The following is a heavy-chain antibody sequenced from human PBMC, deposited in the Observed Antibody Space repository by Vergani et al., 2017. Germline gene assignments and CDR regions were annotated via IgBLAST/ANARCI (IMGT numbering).Heavy chain of an antibody. CDR2: IYSSGSS. CDR1: GGSISNYY. J-gene: IGHJ4*02. Sequence: QVQLQESGPGLLKPSETLSLTCTVSGGSISNYYWSWIRQPAGKGLEWIGRIYSSGSSNYNPSLKSRVTMSIDPSKNQFSLRLTSVTAADTAIYYCARDRDEFDYWGQGTLVTVSS. CDR3: ARDRDEFDY. V-gene: IGHV4-4*07.